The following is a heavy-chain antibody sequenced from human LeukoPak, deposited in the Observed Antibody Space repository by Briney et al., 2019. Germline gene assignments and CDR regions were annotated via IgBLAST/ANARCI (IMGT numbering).Heavy chain of an antibody. J-gene: IGHJ6*03. D-gene: IGHD3-3*01. CDR1: GGTFSSYA. CDR2: IIPIFGTA. CDR3: ARTGRDFWSGYPSYYYYYYMDV. Sequence: GASVKVSCKASGGTFSSYAISWVRQAPGQGLEWMGGIIPIFGTANYAQKFQGRVTITTDESTSTAYMELSSLRSEDTAVYYCARTGRDFWSGYPSYYYYYYMDVWGKGTTVTVSS. V-gene: IGHV1-69*05.